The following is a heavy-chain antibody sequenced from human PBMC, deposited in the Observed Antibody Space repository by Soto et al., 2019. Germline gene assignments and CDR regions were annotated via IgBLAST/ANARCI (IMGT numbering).Heavy chain of an antibody. Sequence: GASVKVSCKASGYTFTTYGITWVRQAPGQGLEWMGWISAYNGNTNYAQKLQGRVTMTTDTSTSTAYMELRSLRSDDTAVYYCARVRLGDCPDYWGQGTLVTVSS. D-gene: IGHD2-21*01. J-gene: IGHJ4*02. CDR3: ARVRLGDCPDY. CDR2: ISAYNGNT. V-gene: IGHV1-18*01. CDR1: GYTFTTYG.